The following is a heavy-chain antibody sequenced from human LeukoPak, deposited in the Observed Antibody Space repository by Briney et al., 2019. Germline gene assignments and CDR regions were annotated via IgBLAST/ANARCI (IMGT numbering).Heavy chain of an antibody. D-gene: IGHD5-12*01. Sequence: ASVKVSCKACGYSLTKYYVQWVRQAPGQGVEGMGEINPSGGRTSYAQKFNGRINVPRDTYTNTVYMDLSSLRSEDTATYYCARGAPTTRIGAGRFDSWGQGSLLTVAS. CDR2: INPSGGRT. V-gene: IGHV1-46*01. CDR1: GYSLTKYY. J-gene: IGHJ4*02. CDR3: ARGAPTTRIGAGRFDS.